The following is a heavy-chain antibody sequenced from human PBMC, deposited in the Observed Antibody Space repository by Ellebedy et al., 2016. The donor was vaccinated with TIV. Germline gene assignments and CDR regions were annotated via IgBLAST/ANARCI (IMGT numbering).Heavy chain of an antibody. Sequence: AASVKVSCKGSGFDFMNFGISWVRQAPGQGLEWMGWISGYNGETNYAQKFQGRVTMTSDTSTNTAYMELRSLSSDDTAVFYCARGLRADYYHDAGTYLLGLARGFFDFWGQGTMVTVSS. J-gene: IGHJ3*01. CDR3: ARGLRADYYHDAGTYLLGLARGFFDF. CDR1: GFDFMNFG. V-gene: IGHV1-18*01. D-gene: IGHD3-3*01. CDR2: ISGYNGET.